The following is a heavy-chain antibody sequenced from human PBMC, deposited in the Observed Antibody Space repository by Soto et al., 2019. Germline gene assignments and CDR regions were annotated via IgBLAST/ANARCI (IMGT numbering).Heavy chain of an antibody. Sequence: ASVKVSCRASGYTFTGYYMHWVRQAPGQGLEWMGWINPNSGGTNYAQKFQGRVTMTRDTSISTAYMELSRLRSDDTAVYYCARAPGSSGWYGEVWFDPWGQGTLVTVSS. CDR2: INPNSGGT. V-gene: IGHV1-2*02. J-gene: IGHJ5*02. D-gene: IGHD6-19*01. CDR3: ARAPGSSGWYGEVWFDP. CDR1: GYTFTGYY.